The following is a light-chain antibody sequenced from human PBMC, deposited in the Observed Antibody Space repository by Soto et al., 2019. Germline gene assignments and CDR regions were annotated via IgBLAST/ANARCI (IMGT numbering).Light chain of an antibody. Sequence: DIQMTQSPSSLSASVGDRVTITCRASQSISRHLNWYQQKPGKAPQLLIYATSSLQSGVPSRFSGSGSRTEFTLTISSLQPEDFATYFCQQISINPRTGGQGTKVEI. J-gene: IGKJ1*01. V-gene: IGKV1-39*01. CDR3: QQISINPRT. CDR2: ATS. CDR1: QSISRH.